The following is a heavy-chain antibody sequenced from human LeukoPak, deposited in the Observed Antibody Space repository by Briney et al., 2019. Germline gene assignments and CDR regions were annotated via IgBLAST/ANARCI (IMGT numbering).Heavy chain of an antibody. CDR3: AKRDRTTEFDY. J-gene: IGHJ4*02. CDR1: GFNFNNYG. D-gene: IGHD1-1*01. CDR2: IQPDGIDT. Sequence: PGGSLRLSCAPSGFNFNNYGMHWVREPPGKGLEWVALIQPDGIDTYYADSVKGRLTVFRDNSKSTLYLQLNSLTPDDTAIDYCAKRDRTTEFDYWGQGTLVSVSS. V-gene: IGHV3-30*02.